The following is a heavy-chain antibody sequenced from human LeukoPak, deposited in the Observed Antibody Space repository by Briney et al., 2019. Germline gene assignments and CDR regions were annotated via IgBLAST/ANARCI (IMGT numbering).Heavy chain of an antibody. CDR3: AREYCSGGSRWKGEYFQH. J-gene: IGHJ1*01. V-gene: IGHV4-38-2*02. D-gene: IGHD2-15*01. CDR2: IYHSGST. CDR1: GYSISSGYY. Sequence: SETLSLTCAVSGYSISSGYYWGWIRQPPGKGLEWIGSIYHSGSTYYNPSLKSRVTISVDTSKNQFSLKLSSVTAADTAVYYCAREYCSGGSRWKGEYFQHWGQGTLVTVSS.